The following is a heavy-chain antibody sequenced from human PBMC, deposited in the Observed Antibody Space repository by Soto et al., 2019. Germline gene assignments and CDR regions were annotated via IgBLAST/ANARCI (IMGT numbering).Heavy chain of an antibody. CDR2: IYWNDDK. Sequence: SGPTLVNPKQTLTLTCSFSGFSLSTSGVGVGWIRQPPGKALEWLALIYWNDDKRYSPSLKSRLTITKDTSKNQVVLTMTNMDPVDTATYYCXHSRDIVVVAAATIWFDPWGEGTLVTVS. CDR1: GFSLSTSGVG. J-gene: IGHJ5*02. CDR3: XHSRDIVVVAAATIWFDP. D-gene: IGHD2-15*01. V-gene: IGHV2-5*01.